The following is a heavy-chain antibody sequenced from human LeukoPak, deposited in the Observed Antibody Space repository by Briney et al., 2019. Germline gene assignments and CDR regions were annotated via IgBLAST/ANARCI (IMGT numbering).Heavy chain of an antibody. V-gene: IGHV3-7*01. D-gene: IGHD3-9*01. Sequence: PGGSLRLSCVASGFTFNTYWMSWVRQAPGKGLEWVANVKQDGSEKYYVDSVKGRFTISRDNAKNSLYLQMNSLRAEDTAVYYCARVSSGYFDWTNPEPFDYWGQGTLVTVSS. CDR1: GFTFNTYW. CDR3: ARVSSGYFDWTNPEPFDY. J-gene: IGHJ4*02. CDR2: VKQDGSEK.